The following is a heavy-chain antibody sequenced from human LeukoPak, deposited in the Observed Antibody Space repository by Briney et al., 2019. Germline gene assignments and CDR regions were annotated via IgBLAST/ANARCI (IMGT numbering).Heavy chain of an antibody. D-gene: IGHD3-10*01. Sequence: GGSLRLSCTASGFTFDNYGFSWVRQAPGKGLEGVSGISWNGDSTGYADSVKGRFTVSRDSAKNSLYLQMNSLRAEDTALYHCARVLYASGNRYYYMDVWGKGTTVTVSS. CDR1: GFTFDNYG. CDR3: ARVLYASGNRYYYMDV. CDR2: ISWNGDST. J-gene: IGHJ6*03. V-gene: IGHV3-20*01.